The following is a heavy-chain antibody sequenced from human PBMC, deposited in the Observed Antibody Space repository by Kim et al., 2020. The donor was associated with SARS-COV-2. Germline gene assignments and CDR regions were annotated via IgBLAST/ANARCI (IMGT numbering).Heavy chain of an antibody. CDR2: INPNSGGT. CDR1: GYTFTGYY. J-gene: IGHJ1*01. D-gene: IGHD5-12*01. Sequence: ASVKVSCKASGYTFTGYYIHWVRQAPGQGLEWMGRINPNSGGTNYAQQFQGRVTMTRDTSISTAYLELSRLRSDDTAVYYCTRGGIPGQDIAATLGVDWG. V-gene: IGHV1-2*06. CDR3: TRGGIPGQDIAATLGVD.